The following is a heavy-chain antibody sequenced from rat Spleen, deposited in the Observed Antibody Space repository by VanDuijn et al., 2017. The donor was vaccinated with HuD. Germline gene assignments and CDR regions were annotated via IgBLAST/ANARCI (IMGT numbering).Heavy chain of an antibody. V-gene: IGHV5-19*01. D-gene: IGHD1-10*01. CDR3: ATAPRFVATTGYFDY. CDR1: GFTFSNYG. CDR2: ISPSGGIT. Sequence: EVQLVESGGGLVQPGRSLKLSCAASGFTFSNYGMHWIRQAPTKGLEWVASISPSGGITYYRDSVQGRFTISRDNAESTLYLQMDSLRSEDTATYYGATAPRFVATTGYFDYWGQGVMVTGSS. J-gene: IGHJ2*01.